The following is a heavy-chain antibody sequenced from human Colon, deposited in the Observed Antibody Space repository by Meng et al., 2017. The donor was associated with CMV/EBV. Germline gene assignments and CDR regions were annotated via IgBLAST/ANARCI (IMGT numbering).Heavy chain of an antibody. CDR3: ARKPNYLGMDV. V-gene: IGHV3-53*01. Sequence: GGSLRLSCAASGVRVSTNIMNWVRQAPGKGLEWVSLIHASGTTYYSDSVKGRFTISRDDSKNTLYLQMNSLRAEDTAVYYCARKPNYLGMDVWGHGTTVTVSS. CDR1: GVRVSTNI. J-gene: IGHJ6*02. CDR2: IHASGTT.